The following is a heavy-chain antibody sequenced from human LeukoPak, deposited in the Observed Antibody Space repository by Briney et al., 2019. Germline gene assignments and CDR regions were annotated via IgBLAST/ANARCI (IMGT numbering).Heavy chain of an antibody. V-gene: IGHV4-34*01. CDR1: GGSFSGYY. J-gene: IGHJ4*02. CDR2: INHSGST. D-gene: IGHD5-18*01. Sequence: SETLSLTCAVYGGSFSGYYWSWIRQPPGKGLEWIGEINHSGSTNYNPSLKSRVTISVDTSKNQFSLKLSSVTAADTAVYYCARGNQARGYSYGPKLFDYWGQGALVTVSS. CDR3: ARGNQARGYSYGPKLFDY.